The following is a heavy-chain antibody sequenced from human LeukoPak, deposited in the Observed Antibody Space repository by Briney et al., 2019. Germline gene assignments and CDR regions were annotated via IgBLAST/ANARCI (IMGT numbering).Heavy chain of an antibody. D-gene: IGHD3-16*01. V-gene: IGHV3-7*03. Sequence: GGSLRLSCAASGFTFSDYWLNWFRQAPGKGLKWVANIKEDGSEKYYVDFVKGRFTISRDNAKNSLFLQINSLRAEDTAVYYCARTLRGGGALDYWGQGTLVTVSS. CDR2: IKEDGSEK. CDR1: GFTFSDYW. CDR3: ARTLRGGGALDY. J-gene: IGHJ4*02.